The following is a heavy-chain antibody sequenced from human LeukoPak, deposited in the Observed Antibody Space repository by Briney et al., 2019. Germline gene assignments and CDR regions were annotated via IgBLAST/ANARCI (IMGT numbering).Heavy chain of an antibody. CDR3: ARYRNEALFAYDI. J-gene: IGHJ3*02. D-gene: IGHD1-14*01. CDR1: GGSIDNYY. CDR2: IYYSGST. Sequence: SETLSLTCTVSGGSIDNYYWTWIRQPPGKGLEWIGYIYYSGSTNYNPSLKSRVSISVDTSKNQFSLKLNSVTAADTAVYYCARYRNEALFAYDIWGQGTMVTVSS. V-gene: IGHV4-59*01.